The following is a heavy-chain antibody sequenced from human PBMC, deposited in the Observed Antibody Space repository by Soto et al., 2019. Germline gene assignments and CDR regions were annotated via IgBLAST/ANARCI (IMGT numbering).Heavy chain of an antibody. D-gene: IGHD3-9*01. V-gene: IGHV3-23*01. Sequence: GGSLRLSCAASGFTFSTYAMTWVRQAPGKGLAWVSAISGSGGSTYYADSVKGRFTLSRDNSKNTLYLQMNSLRAEDTAVYYCARGNPYYDILTGYSFRVGSALGWFDPWGQGTLVTVSS. CDR3: ARGNPYYDILTGYSFRVGSALGWFDP. J-gene: IGHJ5*02. CDR2: ISGSGGST. CDR1: GFTFSTYA.